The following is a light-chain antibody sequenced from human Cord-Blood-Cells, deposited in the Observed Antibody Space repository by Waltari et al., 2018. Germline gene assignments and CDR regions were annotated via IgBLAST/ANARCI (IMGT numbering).Light chain of an antibody. J-gene: IGLJ1*01. CDR2: EVS. Sequence: QSALTQPPSASGSPGQSVTISCTGTSSDVGGYNYVSWYQQHPGKAPKLMIYEVSKRRSGVAARFSGSKSGNTASLTVSGLQAEDEADYYCSSYAGSNTYVFGTGTKVTVL. CDR3: SSYAGSNTYV. CDR1: SSDVGGYNY. V-gene: IGLV2-8*01.